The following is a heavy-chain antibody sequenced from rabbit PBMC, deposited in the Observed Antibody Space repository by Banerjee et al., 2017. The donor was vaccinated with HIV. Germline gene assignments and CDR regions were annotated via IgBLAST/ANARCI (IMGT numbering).Heavy chain of an antibody. J-gene: IGHJ3*01. D-gene: IGHD4-1*01. CDR3: ARDLAGVIGWNFGL. CDR1: GFTISSSVY. CDR2: IYTGIGTT. V-gene: IGHV1S40*01. Sequence: QSLEESGGGLVQPGASLTLTCKASGFTISSSVYMCWVRQAPGKGLEWIGCIYTGIGTTYYASWAKGRFTISKTSSTTVTLQMTSLTAADTATYFCARDLAGVIGWNFGLWGQGTLVTVS.